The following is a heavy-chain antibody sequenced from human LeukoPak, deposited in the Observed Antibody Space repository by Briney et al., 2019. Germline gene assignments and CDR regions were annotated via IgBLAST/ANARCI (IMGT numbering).Heavy chain of an antibody. Sequence: KSSETLSLTCTVSGDSINSYYWSWIRQPPGKGLEWIGCIYYSGIIKYSPSLKSRVTISVDTSRNRFSLKLTSVTAADTALYYCAKTGDRTGYYYYYMDVWGKGTTVTVSS. CDR1: GDSINSYY. D-gene: IGHD7-27*01. CDR2: IYYSGII. V-gene: IGHV4-59*01. CDR3: AKTGDRTGYYYYYMDV. J-gene: IGHJ6*03.